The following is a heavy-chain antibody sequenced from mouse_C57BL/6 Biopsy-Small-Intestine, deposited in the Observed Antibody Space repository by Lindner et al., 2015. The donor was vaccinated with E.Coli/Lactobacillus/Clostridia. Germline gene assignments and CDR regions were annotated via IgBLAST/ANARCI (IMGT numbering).Heavy chain of an antibody. V-gene: IGHV1S81*02. Sequence: SVKVSCKASSYTFTNYGINWLRQAPGQGLEWMGWVSTYNGDTNYAQSLQGRVTLTTDTSTSTVYMEMRSLRPDDTAVYYCARDREEYCSSTVCLNWFDPWGQGTLVTVSS. J-gene: IGHJ4*01. CDR2: VSTYNGDT. CDR3: ARDREEYCSSTVCLNWFDP. CDR1: SYTFTNYG. D-gene: IGHD1-3*01.